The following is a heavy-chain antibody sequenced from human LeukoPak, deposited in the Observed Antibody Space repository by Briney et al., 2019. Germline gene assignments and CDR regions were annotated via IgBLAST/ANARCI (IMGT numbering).Heavy chain of an antibody. Sequence: RGESLKISCKGSGYIFTSYWIGWVRQMPGKGLEWVGIIYLGESDTRYSPSLQGQVTTSADKSISTASLQWSSLTASDTAMYYSARRGNVDTAMVLFDPWGQGTPVTVSS. CDR1: GYIFTSYW. CDR2: IYLGESDT. V-gene: IGHV5-51*01. J-gene: IGHJ5*02. D-gene: IGHD5-18*01. CDR3: ARRGNVDTAMVLFDP.